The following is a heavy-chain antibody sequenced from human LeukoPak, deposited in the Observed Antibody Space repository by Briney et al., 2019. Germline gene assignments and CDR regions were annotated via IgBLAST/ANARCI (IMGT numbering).Heavy chain of an antibody. D-gene: IGHD3-10*01. J-gene: IGHJ4*02. Sequence: ASVKVSCKASGGTFSSYTINWVRQAPGQGLEWVGWVNTYTGDPIYARGFKGRFVLSVDKSVNTAYLEIASLQTEDTAVYYCARSSRGVIGLLDYWGQGTLVTVSS. CDR2: VNTYTGDP. CDR1: GGTFSSYT. CDR3: ARSSRGVIGLLDY. V-gene: IGHV7-4-1*01.